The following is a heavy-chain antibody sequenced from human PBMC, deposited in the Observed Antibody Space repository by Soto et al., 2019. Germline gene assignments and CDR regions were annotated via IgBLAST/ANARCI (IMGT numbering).Heavy chain of an antibody. J-gene: IGHJ6*02. D-gene: IGHD3-3*01. V-gene: IGHV1-58*01. CDR3: AADYDFWSGYLYGMDV. CDR1: GFTFTSSA. Sequence: SVKVSCKASGFTFTSSAVQWVRQARGQRLEWIGWIVVGSGNTNYAQKFRERVTITRDMSTSTAYMELSSLRSEDTAVYYCAADYDFWSGYLYGMDVWGQGTTVTVSS. CDR2: IVVGSGNT.